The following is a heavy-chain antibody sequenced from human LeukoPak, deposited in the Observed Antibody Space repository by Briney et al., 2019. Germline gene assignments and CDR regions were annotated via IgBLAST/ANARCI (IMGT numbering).Heavy chain of an antibody. CDR1: GGSICRYY. V-gene: IGHV4-59*01. D-gene: IGHD1-26*01. CDR2: MYYSGST. CDR3: ARARMGATTFDP. J-gene: IGHJ5*02. Sequence: SETLSLTCTVSGGSICRYYGSCIREPPGKGLGWMGYMYYSGSTNYNPSLKSLVTISVDTSKNQFSLKLSSVTAADTAVYYCARARMGATTFDPWGQGTLVTVSS.